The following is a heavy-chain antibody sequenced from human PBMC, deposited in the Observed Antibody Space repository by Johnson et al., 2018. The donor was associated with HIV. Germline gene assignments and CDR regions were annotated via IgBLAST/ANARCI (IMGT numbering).Heavy chain of an antibody. CDR2: ISWNSGSI. D-gene: IGHD3-10*01. CDR3: ASVNSGAFNF. Sequence: VQLVESGGGLVQPGRSLRLSCAASGFTFDDYAMHWVRQAPGKGLEWVSGISWNSGSIGYADSVKGRFTISRDNAKNSLYLQMNSLRAEDTALYYCASVNSGAFNFWGQGTMVTVSS. J-gene: IGHJ3*01. CDR1: GFTFDDYA. V-gene: IGHV3-9*01.